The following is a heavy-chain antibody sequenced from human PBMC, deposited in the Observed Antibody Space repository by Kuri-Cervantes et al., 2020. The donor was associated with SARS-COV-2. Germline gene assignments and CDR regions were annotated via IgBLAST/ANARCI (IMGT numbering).Heavy chain of an antibody. J-gene: IGHJ3*02. Sequence: ASVKGSCKASGYTFTGYYIHWLREAPGQGLEWMGWINTNSGSTNYAQKFQGWVTMTRNTSISTVYMELSRLRSDHTAVYYFAISTSFRRLVVISQGGAFVIWGQGTMVTVSS. CDR2: INTNSGST. V-gene: IGHV1-2*04. D-gene: IGHD3-10*01. CDR1: GYTFTGYY. CDR3: AISTSFRRLVVISQGGAFVI.